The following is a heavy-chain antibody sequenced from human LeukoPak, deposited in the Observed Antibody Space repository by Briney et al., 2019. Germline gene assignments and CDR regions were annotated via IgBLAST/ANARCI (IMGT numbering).Heavy chain of an antibody. J-gene: IGHJ4*02. CDR1: GGSISSGGYY. V-gene: IGHV4-31*03. CDR2: IYYSGST. D-gene: IGHD3-9*01. Sequence: SETLSLTCTVSGGSISSGGYYWSWIRQHPGKGLEWIGYIYYSGSTYYNPSLKSRVTLSVDTSKNQFSLKLSSVTAADTAVYYCARIYYDILTGYVTFDYWGQGTLVTVSS. CDR3: ARIYYDILTGYVTFDY.